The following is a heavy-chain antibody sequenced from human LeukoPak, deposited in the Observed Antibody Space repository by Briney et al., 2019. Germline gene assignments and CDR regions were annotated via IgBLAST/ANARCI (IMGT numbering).Heavy chain of an antibody. CDR1: GFTFSSYE. D-gene: IGHD3/OR15-3a*01. V-gene: IGHV3-48*03. Sequence: GGSLRLSCAASGFTFSSYEMNWVRQAPGKGLEWVSYISSSGSTIYYADSVKGRFTISRDNAKNSLYLQMNSLRAEDTAVYYCARVGAGDWVSYYYMDVWGKGTTVTISS. CDR2: ISSSGSTI. J-gene: IGHJ6*03. CDR3: ARVGAGDWVSYYYMDV.